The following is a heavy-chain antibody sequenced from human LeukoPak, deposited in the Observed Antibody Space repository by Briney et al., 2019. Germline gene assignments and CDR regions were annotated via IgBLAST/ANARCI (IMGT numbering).Heavy chain of an antibody. J-gene: IGHJ5*02. Sequence: SETLSPTCAVYGGSFSGYYWSWIRQPPGKGLEWIGEINHSGSTNYNPSLKSRVTISVDTSKNQFSLKLSSVTAADTAVYYCARGVGRFTMVRGVKNWFDPWGQGTLVTVSS. D-gene: IGHD3-10*01. CDR1: GGSFSGYY. V-gene: IGHV4-34*01. CDR3: ARGVGRFTMVRGVKNWFDP. CDR2: INHSGST.